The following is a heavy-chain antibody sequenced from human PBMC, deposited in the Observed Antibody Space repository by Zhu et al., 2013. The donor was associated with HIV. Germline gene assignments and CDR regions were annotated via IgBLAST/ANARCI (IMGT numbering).Heavy chain of an antibody. V-gene: IGHV1-69*06. D-gene: IGHD2-8*01. CDR2: IIPMLGSA. Sequence: KVSCKASGGTFGNYAITWLRQARGQGPEWIGGIIPMLGSANYAQQFMGRVTITLDKSTNTAYMELRTLRLEDTAVYYCARDGARAATLYVFEEWGQGTLVTVSS. CDR3: ARDGARAATLYVFEE. CDR1: GGTFGNYA. J-gene: IGHJ4*02.